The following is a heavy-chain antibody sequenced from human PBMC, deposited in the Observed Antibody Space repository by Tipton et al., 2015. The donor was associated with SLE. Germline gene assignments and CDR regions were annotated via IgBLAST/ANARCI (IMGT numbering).Heavy chain of an antibody. CDR3: AGVGYCSGGSCYSASRVFDY. J-gene: IGHJ4*02. Sequence: TLSLTCTVSGGSISSGGYYWSWIRQHPGKGLEWIGYIYYSGSTNYNPSLKSRVTISVDTSKNQFSLKLSSVTAADTAVYYCAGVGYCSGGSCYSASRVFDYWGQGTLVTVSS. V-gene: IGHV4-61*08. D-gene: IGHD2-15*01. CDR2: IYYSGST. CDR1: GGSISSGGYY.